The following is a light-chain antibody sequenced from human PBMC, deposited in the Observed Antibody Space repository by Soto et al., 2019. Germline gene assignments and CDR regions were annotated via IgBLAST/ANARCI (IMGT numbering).Light chain of an antibody. CDR3: QQYDNWPPWT. CDR1: QSVSTN. CDR2: GAS. Sequence: EIVMTQSPATLSVSPGERATLSCRASQSVSTNLAWYQQKPGQAPILLIYGASTRAACVPARFSGSGSGTEFTLTISSLQSEDFAVYSCQQYDNWPPWTFGQGTKVELK. J-gene: IGKJ1*01. V-gene: IGKV3-15*01.